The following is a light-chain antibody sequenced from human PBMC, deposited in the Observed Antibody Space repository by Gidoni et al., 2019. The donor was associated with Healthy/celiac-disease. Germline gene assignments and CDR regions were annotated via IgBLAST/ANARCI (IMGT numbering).Light chain of an antibody. CDR3: QQRSNFLT. CDR1: QSVSSY. Sequence: EIVLTQSPATLSLSPGERATLSCRASQSVSSYLAWYQQNPGQAPRLLIYDSSNRSTVIPARFSGSGSGTDFTLTICSLEPAYFAVYYCQQRSNFLTFGGGTKVEIK. J-gene: IGKJ4*01. V-gene: IGKV3-11*01. CDR2: DSS.